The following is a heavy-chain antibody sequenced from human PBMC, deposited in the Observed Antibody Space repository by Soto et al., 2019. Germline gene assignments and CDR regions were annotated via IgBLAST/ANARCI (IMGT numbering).Heavy chain of an antibody. CDR1: GFIFSDYG. J-gene: IGHJ4*02. D-gene: IGHD3-10*01. CDR3: ARVPSHGSGSYLDS. Sequence: GGSLRLSCAASGFIFSDYGMHWVRQAPGKGLEWVAVIWYDGSNKYYADSVKGRFTVSRDNSKNTLYLQMNGLRAEDTAVFYCARVPSHGSGSYLDSWGQGTLVTVSS. V-gene: IGHV3-33*01. CDR2: IWYDGSNK.